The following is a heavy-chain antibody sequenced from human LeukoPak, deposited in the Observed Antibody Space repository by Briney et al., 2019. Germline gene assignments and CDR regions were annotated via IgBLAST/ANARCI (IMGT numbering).Heavy chain of an antibody. CDR3: AKAHYGSGSYFRYYFDY. D-gene: IGHD3-10*01. CDR2: ISWNSGSI. V-gene: IGHV3-9*01. CDR1: GFTFDDYA. Sequence: LPGGSLRLSCAASGFTFDDYAMHWVRQAPGKGLEWVSGISWNSGSIGYADSVKGRFTISRDNAKNSLYLQMNSLRAEDTALYYCAKAHYGSGSYFRYYFDYWGQGTLVTVSS. J-gene: IGHJ4*02.